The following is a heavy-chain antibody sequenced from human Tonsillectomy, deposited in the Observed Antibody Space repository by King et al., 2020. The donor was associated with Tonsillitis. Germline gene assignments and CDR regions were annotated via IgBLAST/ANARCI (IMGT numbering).Heavy chain of an antibody. CDR1: GGSLSGYY. D-gene: IGHD5-12*01. V-gene: IGHV4-34*01. CDR3: ARGYYLGYSPRTHWFDP. Sequence: VQLQQWGAGLLKPSETLSLTCAVYGGSLSGYYWSWIRQPPGKGLEWIGEINHSGTTNYNPSLKSRVTISLDTSTNQFSRKLSSVAAADTAVYYCARGYYLGYSPRTHWFDPWGQGTLVTVSS. CDR2: INHSGTT. J-gene: IGHJ5*02.